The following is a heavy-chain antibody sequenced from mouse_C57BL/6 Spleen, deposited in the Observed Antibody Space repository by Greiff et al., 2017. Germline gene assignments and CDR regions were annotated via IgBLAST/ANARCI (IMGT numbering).Heavy chain of an antibody. Sequence: ESGPGLVKPSQSLSLTCSVTGYSITSGYYWNWLRQFPGNKLEWMGYISYDGSYNYNPSLKNRISIPRDTSKNQFCLKLNSVTTEDTATYYCANYYDSSYGYFDDWGKGTTLTVSS. CDR1: GYSITSGYY. D-gene: IGHD1-1*01. CDR2: ISYDGSY. J-gene: IGHJ2*01. V-gene: IGHV3-6*01. CDR3: ANYYDSSYGYFDD.